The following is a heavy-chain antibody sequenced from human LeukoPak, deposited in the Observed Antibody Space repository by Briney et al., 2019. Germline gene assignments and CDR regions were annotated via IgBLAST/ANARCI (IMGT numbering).Heavy chain of an antibody. J-gene: IGHJ4*02. CDR2: INPSGGST. D-gene: IGHD3-9*01. CDR3: ARGKSDYDILTGYYPFDY. V-gene: IGHV1-46*01. Sequence: ASVKVSCKASGYTFTSYYMHWVRQAPGQGLEWMGIINPSGGSTSYAQKFQGRVTMTRDTSTSTAYMELRSLRSDDTAVYYCARGKSDYDILTGYYPFDYWGQGTLVTVSS. CDR1: GYTFTSYY.